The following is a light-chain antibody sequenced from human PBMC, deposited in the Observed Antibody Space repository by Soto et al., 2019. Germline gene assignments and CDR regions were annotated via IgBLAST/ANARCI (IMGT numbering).Light chain of an antibody. CDR3: SSHTSGSTRV. Sequence: QSVLTQPASVSGSPGQSIAISCTGTFSDVGGYDYVSWYQQHPDKAPKLMIYEVTKRPSGVSNRFSGSKSGNTASLTICGLQPEDEADYYCSSHTSGSTRVFGSGTKVTVL. CDR1: FSDVGGYDY. V-gene: IGLV2-14*01. J-gene: IGLJ1*01. CDR2: EVT.